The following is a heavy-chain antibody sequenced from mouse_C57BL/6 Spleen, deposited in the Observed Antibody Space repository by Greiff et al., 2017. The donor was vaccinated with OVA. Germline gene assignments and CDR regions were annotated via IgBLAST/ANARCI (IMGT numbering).Heavy chain of an antibody. CDR3: ARKRDDYDESAMDY. V-gene: IGHV1-26*01. CDR2: INPNNGGT. D-gene: IGHD2-4*01. CDR1: GYTFTDYY. J-gene: IGHJ4*01. Sequence: VQLQQSGPELVKPGASVKISCKASGYTFTDYYMNWVKQSHGKSLEWIGDINPNNGGTSYNQKFKGKATLTVDKSSSTAYMELRSLTSEDSAVYYCARKRDDYDESAMDYWGQGTSVTVSS.